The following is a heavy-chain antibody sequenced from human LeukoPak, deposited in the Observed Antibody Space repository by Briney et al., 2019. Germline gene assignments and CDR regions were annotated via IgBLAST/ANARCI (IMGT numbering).Heavy chain of an antibody. CDR3: ARDRTYYDTSGYGL. CDR1: GFTFSSYS. Sequence: PGGSLRLSCAASGFTFSSYSINWVRQAPGKGLEWVSYISFSSDTIYYADSVKGRFTISRDNAKNSLYLQMYSLRAEDTAVYYCARDRTYYDTSGYGLWGQGTLVTVSS. V-gene: IGHV3-48*01. J-gene: IGHJ4*02. D-gene: IGHD3-22*01. CDR2: ISFSSDTI.